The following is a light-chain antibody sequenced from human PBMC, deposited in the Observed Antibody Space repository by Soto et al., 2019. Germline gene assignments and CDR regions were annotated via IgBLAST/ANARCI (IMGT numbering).Light chain of an antibody. CDR2: AAS. Sequence: DIQMTQSPSTLSASVGDRVTITCRASQNINNYLAWYQQKPGKAPKLLIYAASSLESGVPSRFSGSGSGTEFTLTINSLQPDDSATYYCQQFNSYSPTTFGQGTKVEIK. CDR1: QNINNY. CDR3: QQFNSYSPTT. V-gene: IGKV1-5*01. J-gene: IGKJ1*01.